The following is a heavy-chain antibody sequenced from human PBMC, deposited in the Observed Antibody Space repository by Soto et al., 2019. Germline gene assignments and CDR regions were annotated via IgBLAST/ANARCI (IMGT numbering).Heavy chain of an antibody. V-gene: IGHV4-30-4*01. CDR2: IYYSGGT. D-gene: IGHD6-13*01. CDR1: GGSISSGDYY. Sequence: QVQLQESGPGLVKPSQTLSLTCTVSGGSISSGDYYWSWIRQPPGKGLEWIGYIYYSGGTYYIPSLETRVTMSVDTSKNQFSTKPSSVTAADTAVYYFARGIIPLGASRREPWFGPWGQGTLVTVSS. J-gene: IGHJ5*02. CDR3: ARGIIPLGASRREPWFGP.